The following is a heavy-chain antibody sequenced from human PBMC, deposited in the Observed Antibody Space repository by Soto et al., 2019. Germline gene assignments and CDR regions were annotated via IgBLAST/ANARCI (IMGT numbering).Heavy chain of an antibody. D-gene: IGHD6-13*01. CDR2: IFYSGST. CDR1: GGSISSYY. J-gene: IGHJ4*02. V-gene: IGHV4-59*08. Sequence: QVQLQESGPGLVKPSETLSLTCTVSGGSISSYYWSWIRQPPGKGLEWLGYIFYSGSTNYNPSLKSRVTISVDTSKNQFSLKLSSVTAADTAVYYCARRYSSSLDFWGQGTLVTVSS. CDR3: ARRYSSSLDF.